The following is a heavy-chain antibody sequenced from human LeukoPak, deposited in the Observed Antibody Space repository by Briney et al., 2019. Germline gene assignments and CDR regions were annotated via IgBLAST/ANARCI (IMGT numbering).Heavy chain of an antibody. J-gene: IGHJ4*02. CDR1: GFTFSDYS. CDR2: ISSSSSSI. Sequence: GGSLRLSCAASGFTFSDYSMNWVRQAPGKGLEWVSSISSSSSSIYYADSVKGRFTISRDNAENSLFLQMNSLRVEDTAVYYCARGGRRWGQGTPVTVSS. CDR3: ARGGRR. V-gene: IGHV3-21*01. D-gene: IGHD6-25*01.